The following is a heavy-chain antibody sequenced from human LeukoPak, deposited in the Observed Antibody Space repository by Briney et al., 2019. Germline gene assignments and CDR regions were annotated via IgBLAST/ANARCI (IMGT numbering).Heavy chain of an antibody. CDR1: GGSISSGGYY. Sequence: SSETLSLTCTVSGGSISSGGYYWSWIRQPPGKGLEWIGYIYHSGSTYYNPSLKSRVTISVDRSKNQFSLKLSSVTAADTAVYYCARPAILTGYSYWGQGILVTVSS. D-gene: IGHD3-9*01. V-gene: IGHV4-30-2*01. CDR3: ARPAILTGYSY. J-gene: IGHJ4*02. CDR2: IYHSGST.